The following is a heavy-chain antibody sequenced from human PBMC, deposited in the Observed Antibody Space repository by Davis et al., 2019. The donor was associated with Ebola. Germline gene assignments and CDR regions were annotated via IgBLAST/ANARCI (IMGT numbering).Heavy chain of an antibody. CDR2: IWYDGSNK. CDR3: AKDRVVDYFDY. J-gene: IGHJ4*02. D-gene: IGHD2-15*01. Sequence: GGSLRLSCAASGFTVSSYGMHWVRQAPGKGLEWVAVIWYDGSNKYYADSVKGRFTISRDNSKNTLYLQMNSLRAEDTAVYYCAKDRVVDYFDYWGQGTLVTVSS. V-gene: IGHV3-30*02. CDR1: GFTVSSYG.